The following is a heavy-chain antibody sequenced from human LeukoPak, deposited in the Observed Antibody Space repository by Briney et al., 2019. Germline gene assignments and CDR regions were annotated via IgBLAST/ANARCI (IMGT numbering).Heavy chain of an antibody. J-gene: IGHJ4*02. CDR3: ARRYCSGGICYYFDS. Sequence: SETLSLTCTVSGDSISSSSHYWGWIRQPPGKGLEWMAIISYGGGAFYNPSLKSRVTISVDTSKNQFSLTLTSVTAADTAAYYCARRYCSGGICYYFDSWGQGTLVTVSS. CDR1: GDSISSSSHY. V-gene: IGHV4-39*01. D-gene: IGHD2-8*02. CDR2: ISYGGGA.